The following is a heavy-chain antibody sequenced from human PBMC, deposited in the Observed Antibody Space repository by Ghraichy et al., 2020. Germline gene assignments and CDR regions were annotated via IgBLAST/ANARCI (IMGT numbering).Heavy chain of an antibody. CDR2: INHSGST. J-gene: IGHJ4*02. V-gene: IGHV4-34*01. CDR3: ARGYGQEFGDLLSDY. Sequence: SETLSLTCAVYGGSFSGYYWSWIRQPPGKGLEWIGEINHSGSTNYNPSLKSRVTISVDTSKNQFSLNLSSVTAADTAVYYCARGYGQEFGDLLSDYWGQGTLVTVSS. CDR1: GGSFSGYY. D-gene: IGHD3-16*01.